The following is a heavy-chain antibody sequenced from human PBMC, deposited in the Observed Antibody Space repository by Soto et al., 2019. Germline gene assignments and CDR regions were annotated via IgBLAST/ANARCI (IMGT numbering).Heavy chain of an antibody. D-gene: IGHD3-9*01. CDR2: IIPIFGTA. V-gene: IGHV1-69*01. J-gene: IGHJ3*02. CDR1: GGTFSSYA. CDR3: ARDRMEYYDILTGYHDAFDI. Sequence: QVQLVQSGAEVKKPGSSVKVSCKASGGTFSSYAISWVRQAPGQGLEWMGGIIPIFGTANYAQKFQGRVTNTADESTSTAYMELSSLRSEDTAVYYCARDRMEYYDILTGYHDAFDIWGQGTMVTVSS.